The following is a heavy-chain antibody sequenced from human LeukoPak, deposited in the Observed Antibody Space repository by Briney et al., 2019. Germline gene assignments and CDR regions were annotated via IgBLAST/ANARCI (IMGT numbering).Heavy chain of an antibody. J-gene: IGHJ4*02. CDR3: ARDYVFAFDY. CDR1: GFSFSSYS. CDR2: ISHSGSAE. D-gene: IGHD3-10*02. Sequence: GGSLRLSCAASGFSFSSYSMNWVRQATGKGLEWISYISHSGSAEHYTDSVKGRFTISRDNAKNALYLQMNSLRAEDTAVYFCARDYVFAFDYWSQGTLVTVSS. V-gene: IGHV3-48*01.